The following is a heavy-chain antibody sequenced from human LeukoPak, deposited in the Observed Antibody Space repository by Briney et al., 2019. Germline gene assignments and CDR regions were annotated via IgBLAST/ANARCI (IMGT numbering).Heavy chain of an antibody. CDR1: GGSFSGYY. CDR2: IYHIGST. Sequence: PWETLSLTCAVYGGSFSGYYWSWLRQPPGKGLEWVGSIYHIGSTYYNPSLKSGFTISVDTPKNQFSLKLSSVTAADTAVYYFSCDGPSAEDYFDYWGQGTLVTVSS. J-gene: IGHJ4*02. D-gene: IGHD2-15*01. V-gene: IGHV4-34*03. CDR3: SCDGPSAEDYFDY.